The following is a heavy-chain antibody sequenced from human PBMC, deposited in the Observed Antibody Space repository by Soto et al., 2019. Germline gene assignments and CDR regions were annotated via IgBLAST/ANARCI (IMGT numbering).Heavy chain of an antibody. CDR1: GYTFTSHD. J-gene: IGHJ5*02. Sequence: QVQLVQSGAEVKKPGASVKVSCKASGYTFTSHDINWMRQATGQGLEWMGWMNPKNGHTNYAQKFQGRVAMTRDTSISTAYMELTSLRSEDTAIYYCASDMSSTWGQGTLVTVSS. CDR2: MNPKNGHT. CDR3: ASDMSST. V-gene: IGHV1-8*01. D-gene: IGHD3-9*01.